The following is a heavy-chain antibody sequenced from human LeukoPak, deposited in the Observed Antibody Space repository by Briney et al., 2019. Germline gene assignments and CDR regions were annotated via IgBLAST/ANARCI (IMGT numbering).Heavy chain of an antibody. CDR2: IWYDGSNK. V-gene: IGHV3-33*06. CDR3: AKVFPGGGRGSYYGRTNYFYYYMDV. J-gene: IGHJ6*03. CDR1: GFTFSSYG. Sequence: GGSLRLSCAASGFTFSSYGMHWVRQAPGKGLEWVAVIWYDGSNKYCADSVKGRFTISRDNSKNTLYLQMNSLRAEDTAVYYCAKVFPGGGRGSYYGRTNYFYYYMDVWGKGTTVTVSS. D-gene: IGHD1-26*01.